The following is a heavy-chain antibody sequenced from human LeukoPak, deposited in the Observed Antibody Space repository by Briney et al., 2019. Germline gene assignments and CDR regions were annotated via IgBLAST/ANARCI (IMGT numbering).Heavy chain of an antibody. CDR1: GYRFTSYG. Sequence: ASVKVSCKASGYRFTSYGISWVRQAPGQGLEWMGWISAYNGNTNYAQKLQGRVTMTTDTSTSTAYMELRSLRSDDTAVYYCARAADILTGYPLLNWGQGTVVTGSS. V-gene: IGHV1-18*01. CDR2: ISAYNGNT. CDR3: ARAADILTGYPLLN. D-gene: IGHD3-9*01. J-gene: IGHJ4*02.